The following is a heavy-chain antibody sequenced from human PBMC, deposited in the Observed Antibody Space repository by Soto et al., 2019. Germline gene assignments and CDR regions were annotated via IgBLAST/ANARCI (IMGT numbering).Heavy chain of an antibody. Sequence: PAETLSLTCTVSGGSISSYYWSWIRHPPGKGLEWIGYFYYGGSTNYNPSLKSRVTISIDTSKNQFSLNLFSVTAADTAVYYCAGGFSSVVFDVWGQGTMVTVSS. CDR1: GGSISSYY. J-gene: IGHJ3*01. D-gene: IGHD6-19*01. CDR2: FYYGGST. CDR3: AGGFSSVVFDV. V-gene: IGHV4-59*01.